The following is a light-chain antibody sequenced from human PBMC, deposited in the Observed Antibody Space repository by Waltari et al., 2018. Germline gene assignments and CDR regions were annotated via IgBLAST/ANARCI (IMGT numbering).Light chain of an antibody. CDR1: QPIAGRY. CDR2: GAS. V-gene: IGKV3-20*01. Sequence: EIVLTQSPGTLSLSPGERATLSCRASQPIAGRYLAWFQQRPGQAPRLLIYGASHRATDIPDRFSGSGSGTDFTLTISRLEPEDFAVFYCQHYGTSSWTFGQGTNV. J-gene: IGKJ1*01. CDR3: QHYGTSSWT.